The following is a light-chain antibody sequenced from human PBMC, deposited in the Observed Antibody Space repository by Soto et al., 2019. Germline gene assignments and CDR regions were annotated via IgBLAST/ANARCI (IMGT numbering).Light chain of an antibody. CDR1: SSNIGNNY. CDR2: DNN. J-gene: IGLJ7*01. V-gene: IGLV1-51*01. CDR3: GTWDNSLSAGVV. Sequence: QSVLTQPPSVSAAPGQKVTISCSGSSSNIGNNYVFWYQQLPGTAPKLLIYDNNKRPSGIPDRFSGSKSGTSATLGITGLQTGYEAVYYCGTWDNSLSAGVVFGGGTQLTVL.